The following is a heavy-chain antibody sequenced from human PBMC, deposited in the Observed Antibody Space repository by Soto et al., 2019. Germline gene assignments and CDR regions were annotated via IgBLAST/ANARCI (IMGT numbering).Heavy chain of an antibody. J-gene: IGHJ6*02. CDR2: IIPIFGTA. V-gene: IGHV1-69*13. D-gene: IGHD3-3*01. CDR1: GGTFSSYA. CDR3: ARETSITIFGVVISDYGYYGMDV. Sequence: SVKVSCKASGGTFSSYAISWVRQAPGQGLEWMGGIIPIFGTANYAQKFQGRVTITADESTSTAYMELSSLRSEDTAVYYCARETSITIFGVVISDYGYYGMDVWGQGTTVTVSS.